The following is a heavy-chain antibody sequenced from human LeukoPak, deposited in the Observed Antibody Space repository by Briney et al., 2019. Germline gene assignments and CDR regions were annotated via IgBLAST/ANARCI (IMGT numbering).Heavy chain of an antibody. CDR1: GFTFSSYW. Sequence: GGSLRLSCAASGFTFSSYWMSWVRQAPGKGLEWVANIKQDGSEKYYVDSVKGRFTISRDNFQNTLFLQLNSLRVDDTAVYYCAKVNYYHPYFWGQGTLVTVSS. V-gene: IGHV3-7*03. CDR3: AKVNYYHPYF. J-gene: IGHJ4*02. D-gene: IGHD3-22*01. CDR2: IKQDGSEK.